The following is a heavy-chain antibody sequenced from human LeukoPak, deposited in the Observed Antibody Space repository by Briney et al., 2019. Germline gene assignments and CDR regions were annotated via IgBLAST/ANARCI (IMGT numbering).Heavy chain of an antibody. Sequence: GGSLRLSRAASGFTFSDYYMSWIRQAPGKGVEWVSYISSSGSTIYYADSVKGRFTISRDNAKNSLYLQMNSLRAEDTAVYYCATTRFLHWLLTGENDYWGQGILVTVSS. CDR2: ISSSGSTI. D-gene: IGHD3-3*01. V-gene: IGHV3-11*01. CDR1: GFTFSDYY. J-gene: IGHJ4*02. CDR3: ATTRFLHWLLTGENDY.